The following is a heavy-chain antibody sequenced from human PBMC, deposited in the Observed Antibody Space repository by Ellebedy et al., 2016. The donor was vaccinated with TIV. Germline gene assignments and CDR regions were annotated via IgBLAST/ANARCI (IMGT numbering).Heavy chain of an antibody. CDR3: IRDGARRGTGRGPLYYYGMDV. CDR2: ARNRANSYTT. D-gene: IGHD3-16*01. CDR1: GFPFSGYW. V-gene: IGHV3-72*01. Sequence: GESLKISCAASGFPFSGYWMHWVRQAPGKGLEWLGRARNRANSYTTEYAASVKGRFTISRDDSQSSLFLQMNSLKSEDTAVYYCIRDGARRGTGRGPLYYYGMDVWGQGTTVTVSS. J-gene: IGHJ6*02.